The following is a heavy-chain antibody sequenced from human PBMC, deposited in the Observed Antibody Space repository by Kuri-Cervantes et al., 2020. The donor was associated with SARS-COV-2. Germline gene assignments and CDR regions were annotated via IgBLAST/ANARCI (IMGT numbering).Heavy chain of an antibody. V-gene: IGHV3-53*01. CDR1: GFTVSSNY. CDR2: FYSGGST. J-gene: IGHJ4*02. D-gene: IGHD4-23*01. CDR3: ARVDRTGGNAFVDY. Sequence: GGSLRLSCAASGFTVSSNYMSWVRQAPGKGLEWVSVFYSGGSTYYADSVKGRFTISRDNSKNTLYLQMNSLRAEDTAVYYCARVDRTGGNAFVDYWGQGTLVTVSS.